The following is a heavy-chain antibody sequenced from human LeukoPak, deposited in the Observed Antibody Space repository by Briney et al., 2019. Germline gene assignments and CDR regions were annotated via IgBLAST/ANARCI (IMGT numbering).Heavy chain of an antibody. J-gene: IGHJ4*02. V-gene: IGHV3-30-3*01. CDR1: GFTFSSYA. CDR2: ISYDGSNK. D-gene: IGHD2-2*01. Sequence: GGSLRLFCAASGFTFSSYAMHWVRPAPGKGLEWVAVISYDGSNKYYADSVKGRFTISRDNSKNTLYLQMNSLRAEDTAVYYCARAGYCSSTSCYPGPFDYWGQGTLVTVSS. CDR3: ARAGYCSSTSCYPGPFDY.